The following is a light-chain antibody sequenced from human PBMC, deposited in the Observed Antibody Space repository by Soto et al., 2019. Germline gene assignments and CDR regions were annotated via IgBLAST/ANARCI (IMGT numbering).Light chain of an antibody. V-gene: IGLV1-44*01. CDR1: RSNIRSNA. CDR3: AAWDDSLSGFVV. J-gene: IGLJ2*01. CDR2: SDN. Sequence: QSVLTQSPSASGTPGQSVTISGSGSRSNIRSNAVNWYQQLPGTAPKLLIYSDNQRPSGVPERFSGSKSGTSASLVISGLQSEDEADYYCAAWDDSLSGFVVFGGGTKLTVL.